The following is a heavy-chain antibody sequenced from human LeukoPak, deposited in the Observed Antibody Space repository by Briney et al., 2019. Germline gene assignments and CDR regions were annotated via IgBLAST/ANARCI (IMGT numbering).Heavy chain of an antibody. Sequence: ASVKVSCKASGYTFTSYGISWVRQAPGQGLEWMGWISAYNGNTNYAQKLQGRVTMTTDTSTSTAYMELRSPRSDDTAVYYCARDPFEDYGDYGTSPPYYFDYWGQGTLITVSS. J-gene: IGHJ4*02. CDR3: ARDPFEDYGDYGTSPPYYFDY. CDR2: ISAYNGNT. CDR1: GYTFTSYG. V-gene: IGHV1-18*01. D-gene: IGHD4-17*01.